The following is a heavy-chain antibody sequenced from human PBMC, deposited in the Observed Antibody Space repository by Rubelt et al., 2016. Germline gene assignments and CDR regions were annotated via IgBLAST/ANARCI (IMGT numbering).Heavy chain of an antibody. J-gene: IGHJ4*02. CDR1: GDSISTYF. CDR3: ARGSTTTGTNGPFDY. CDR2: IFYSGST. V-gene: IGHV4-59*01. D-gene: IGHD4-17*01. Sequence: QVQLQESGPGLVKPSETLSLTCSVSGDSISTYFWSWIRQPPGKGLEWIGYIFYSGSTNYNPSLKSRVTISVDTSRNQFSLRMSSLTAAGSAVYYCARGSTTTGTNGPFDYWGQGTLVTVSS.